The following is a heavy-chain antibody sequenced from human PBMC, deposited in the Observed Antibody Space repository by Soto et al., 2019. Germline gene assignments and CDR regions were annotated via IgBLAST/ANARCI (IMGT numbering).Heavy chain of an antibody. D-gene: IGHD6-19*01. CDR3: AKGIAVAGTWYFDY. V-gene: IGHV3-23*01. J-gene: IGHJ4*02. CDR1: GFTFISYA. CDR2: ISGSGGST. Sequence: GGSLRLSCAASGFTFISYAMSWVRQAPGKGLEWVSAISGSGGSTYYADSVKGRFTISRDNSKNTLYLQMNSLRAEDTAVYYCAKGIAVAGTWYFDYWGQGTLVTAPQ.